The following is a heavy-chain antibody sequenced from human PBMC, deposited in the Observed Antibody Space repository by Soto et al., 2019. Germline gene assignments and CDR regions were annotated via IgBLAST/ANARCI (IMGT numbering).Heavy chain of an antibody. Sequence: EVQLFESGGCLVQPGGSLRLSCAASGFTFSNYAATWVRQAPGKRLEWVSTISGSGGSTYYADSVKGRFTISRDNSKNTLYLQMNSLRAEDTAVYYCAKDQGSSWYEIDYWGQGTLVTVSS. CDR2: ISGSGGST. V-gene: IGHV3-23*01. CDR3: AKDQGSSWYEIDY. CDR1: GFTFSNYA. D-gene: IGHD6-13*01. J-gene: IGHJ4*02.